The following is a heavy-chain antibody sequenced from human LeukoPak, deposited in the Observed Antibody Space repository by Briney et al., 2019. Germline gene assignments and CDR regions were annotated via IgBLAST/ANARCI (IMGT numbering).Heavy chain of an antibody. CDR1: GGSINGTTHN. CDR3: ARQGSSSWYGWYFDL. V-gene: IGHV4-39*01. D-gene: IGHD6-13*01. Sequence: PSETLSLTCSVSGGSINGTTHNWGWIRQPPGKGLEWIATIYYSESTKKSPSLKSRVTISLDTSRNQFSLKLSSVTAADTAVYYCARQGSSSWYGWYFDLWGRGSLVTVSS. CDR2: IYYSEST. J-gene: IGHJ2*01.